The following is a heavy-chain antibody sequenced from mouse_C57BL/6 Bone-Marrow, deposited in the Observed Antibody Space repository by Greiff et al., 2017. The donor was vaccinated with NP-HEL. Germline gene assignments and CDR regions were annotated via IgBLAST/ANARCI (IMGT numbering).Heavy chain of an antibody. D-gene: IGHD2-3*01. CDR2: SRNKANDYTT. V-gene: IGHV7-1*01. CDR3: ARDGIYDGYYGFAY. CDR1: GFTFSDFY. Sequence: EVKLVESGGGLVQSGRSLRLSCATSGFTFSDFYMEWVRQAPGKGLEWIAASRNKANDYTTEYSASVKGRFIVSRDTSQSILYLQMNALRAEDTAIYYCARDGIYDGYYGFAYWGQGTLVTVSA. J-gene: IGHJ3*01.